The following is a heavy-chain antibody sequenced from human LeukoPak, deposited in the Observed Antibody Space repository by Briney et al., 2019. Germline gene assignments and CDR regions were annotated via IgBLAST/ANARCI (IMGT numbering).Heavy chain of an antibody. Sequence: SETLSLTCAVYGGSFSGYYWSWIRQPPGKGLEWIGEINHSGSTNYNPSLKSRVTISVDTSKNQFSLKLSSVTAADTAVYYFTRGRNRRRAFDIWGQGTMVTVSS. V-gene: IGHV4-34*01. CDR2: INHSGST. D-gene: IGHD1-14*01. J-gene: IGHJ3*02. CDR1: GGSFSGYY. CDR3: TRGRNRRRAFDI.